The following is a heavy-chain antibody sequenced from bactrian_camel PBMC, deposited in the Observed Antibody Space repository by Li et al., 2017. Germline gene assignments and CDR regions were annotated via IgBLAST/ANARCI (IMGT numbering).Heavy chain of an antibody. CDR3: VRDPYIEGAY. D-gene: IGHD1*01. V-gene: IGHV3S40*01. CDR2: ITGSGVNT. Sequence: DVQLVESGGGLVQPGESLRLSCAASGFTFSSSGMSWVRQAPGKEPQWVSAITGSGVNTYYSHSVKDRFTISRDNAKNTVSLQMSSLEPEDTAVYYCVRDPYIEGAYWGQGTQVTVS. CDR1: GFTFSSSG. J-gene: IGHJ4*01.